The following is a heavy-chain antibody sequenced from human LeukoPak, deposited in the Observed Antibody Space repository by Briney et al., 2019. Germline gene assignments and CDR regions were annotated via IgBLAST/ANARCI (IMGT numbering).Heavy chain of an antibody. V-gene: IGHV4-30-2*01. CDR1: GGSISSGGYY. CDR3: AREAYLAVTRNPDYFDY. CDR2: IYHSGST. J-gene: IGHJ4*02. D-gene: IGHD1-14*01. Sequence: NPSQTLSLTCTVSGGSISSGGYYWSWIRQPPGKGLEWIGYIYHSGSTYYNPSLKSRVTISVDRSKNQFSLKLSSVTAADTAVYYCAREAYLAVTRNPDYFDYWGQGTLVTVSS.